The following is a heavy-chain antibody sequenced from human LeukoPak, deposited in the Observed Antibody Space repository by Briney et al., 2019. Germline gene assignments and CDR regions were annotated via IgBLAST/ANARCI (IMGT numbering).Heavy chain of an antibody. D-gene: IGHD3-22*01. J-gene: IGHJ3*02. V-gene: IGHV1-2*02. CDR2: INPNSGGT. Sequence: ASVKVSCKASGYTFTGYYMHWVRQAPGQGLEWMGWINPNSGGTNYAQKFQGRVTMTRETSISTAYMELSRLRSDDTAVYYCARDDSSGYYAFDIWGQGTMVTVSS. CDR3: ARDDSSGYYAFDI. CDR1: GYTFTGYY.